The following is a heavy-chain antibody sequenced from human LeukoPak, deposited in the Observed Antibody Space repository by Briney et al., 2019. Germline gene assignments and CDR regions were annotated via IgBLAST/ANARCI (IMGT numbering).Heavy chain of an antibody. Sequence: GGSLRLCCAASGFTFSDYYMSWIRQAPGKGPEWVSYIGSSGSHTNYADSVKGRFTISRDNARNSLYLQMNSLRAEDTAVYYCAKSYYGSGGHAYFDPWGQGTLVTVSS. CDR2: IGSSGSHT. D-gene: IGHD3-10*01. CDR1: GFTFSDYY. J-gene: IGHJ5*02. CDR3: AKSYYGSGGHAYFDP. V-gene: IGHV3-11*03.